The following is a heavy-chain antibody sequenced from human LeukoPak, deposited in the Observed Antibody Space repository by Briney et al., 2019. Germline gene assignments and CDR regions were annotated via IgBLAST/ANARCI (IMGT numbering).Heavy chain of an antibody. D-gene: IGHD3-10*01. Sequence: GGSLRLSCAASGFTFSSYEMNWVRQAPGKGLEWVSYISSSGSTIYYADSVKGRFTISRDNAKNSLYLQVNSLRVEDTAVYYCARRLEITMVRGESWGQGTLVTVSS. J-gene: IGHJ5*02. CDR2: ISSSGSTI. CDR3: ARRLEITMVRGES. V-gene: IGHV3-48*03. CDR1: GFTFSSYE.